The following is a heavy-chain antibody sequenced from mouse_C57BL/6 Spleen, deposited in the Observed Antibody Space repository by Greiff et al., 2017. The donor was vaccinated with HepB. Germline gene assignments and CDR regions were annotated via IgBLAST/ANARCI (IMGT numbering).Heavy chain of an antibody. Sequence: QVTLKECGPGILQSSQTLSLTCSFSGFSLSTSGMGVSWIRQPSGKGLEWLAHIYWDDDKRYNPSLKSRLTISKDTSRNQVFLKITSVDTADTATYYCARSRVFITTVVATDWYFDVWGTGTTVTVSS. CDR2: IYWDDDK. CDR3: ARSRVFITTVVATDWYFDV. V-gene: IGHV8-12*01. J-gene: IGHJ1*03. D-gene: IGHD1-1*01. CDR1: GFSLSTSGMG.